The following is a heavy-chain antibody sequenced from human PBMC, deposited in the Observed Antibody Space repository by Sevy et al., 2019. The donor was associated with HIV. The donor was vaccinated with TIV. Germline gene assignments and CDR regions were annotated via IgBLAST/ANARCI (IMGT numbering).Heavy chain of an antibody. CDR1: GFTFSSYA. CDR3: SKDQGESICYYPLGAFEI. V-gene: IGHV3-23*01. D-gene: IGHD3-22*01. J-gene: IGHJ3*02. Sequence: GGSLRLSCAASGFTFSSYAMNWVRQAPGKGLEWVSAVSGSGGSTYYADSVKGRFTISRDNSKSTLYLQMNSLRADDTALYYCSKDQGESICYYPLGAFEIWGQGTLVTVSS. CDR2: VSGSGGST.